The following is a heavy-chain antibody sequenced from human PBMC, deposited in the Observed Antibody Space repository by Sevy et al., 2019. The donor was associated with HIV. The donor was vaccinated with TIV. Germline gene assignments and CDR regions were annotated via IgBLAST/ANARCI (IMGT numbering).Heavy chain of an antibody. CDR3: TNSGSYYSHYYYYGMDV. D-gene: IGHD1-26*01. V-gene: IGHV3-49*03. Sequence: GGSLRLSCTASGFTFGDYAMSWFHQAPGKGLEWVGFIRSKAYGGTTEYAASVRGRFTISRDDSKSIAYLQMNSLKTEDTAVYYCTNSGSYYSHYYYYGMDVWGQGTTVTVSS. J-gene: IGHJ6*02. CDR2: IRSKAYGGTT. CDR1: GFTFGDYA.